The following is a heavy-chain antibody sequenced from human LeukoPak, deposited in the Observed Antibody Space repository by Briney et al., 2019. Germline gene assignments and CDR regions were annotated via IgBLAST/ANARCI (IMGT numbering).Heavy chain of an antibody. Sequence: PGGSLRLSCAASGFTFSSYEMNWVRQAPGKGPEWVSYISSTSRTIYYADSVKGRFTISRDNAKNSLYLQMNSLRDEDTAVYYCARDRQQMDREGYFDLWGRGTLVTVSS. CDR1: GFTFSSYE. V-gene: IGHV3-48*03. CDR3: ARDRQQMDREGYFDL. CDR2: ISSTSRTI. J-gene: IGHJ2*01. D-gene: IGHD6-13*01.